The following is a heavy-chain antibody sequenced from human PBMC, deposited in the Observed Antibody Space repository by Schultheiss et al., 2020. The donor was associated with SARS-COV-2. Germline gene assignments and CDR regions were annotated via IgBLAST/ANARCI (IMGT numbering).Heavy chain of an antibody. CDR1: GGSISSYY. Sequence: SETLSLTCTVSGGSISSYYWSWIRQPPGKGLEWIGYIYYSGSTNYNPSLKSRVTMSVDTSKNQFSLKLSSVTAADTAVYYCARTGVVVVPAAPDYWGQGTLVTVSS. CDR2: IYYSGST. V-gene: IGHV4-59*12. D-gene: IGHD2-2*01. CDR3: ARTGVVVVPAAPDY. J-gene: IGHJ4*02.